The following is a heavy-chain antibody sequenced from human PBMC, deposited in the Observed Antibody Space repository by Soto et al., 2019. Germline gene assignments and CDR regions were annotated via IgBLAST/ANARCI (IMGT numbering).Heavy chain of an antibody. Sequence: PGESLKISCRGSGYSFTSYWMSWVRQMPGKGLEWMGRIDPSDSYTNYSPSFQGHVTISADKSISTAYLQWSSLKASDTAMYYCATLAGDLFDYWGQGTLVTVSS. CDR3: ATLAGDLFDY. J-gene: IGHJ4*02. CDR1: GYSFTSYW. D-gene: IGHD6-19*01. CDR2: IDPSDSYT. V-gene: IGHV5-10-1*01.